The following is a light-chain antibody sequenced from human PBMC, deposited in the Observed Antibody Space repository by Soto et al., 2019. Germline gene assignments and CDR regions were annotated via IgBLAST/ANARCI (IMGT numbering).Light chain of an antibody. CDR3: SSYSSTTTL. V-gene: IGLV2-14*01. J-gene: IGLJ2*01. CDR2: EVS. CDR1: SPDFGV. Sequence: QSALTQPASVSGSPGQSITISCSGISPDFGVSWYQHFPGKAPKLLIFEVSNRPSGVSTRFSGSKSGNMAFLTISGLQSEDEGLSHCSSYSSTTTLFGGGTKVTVL.